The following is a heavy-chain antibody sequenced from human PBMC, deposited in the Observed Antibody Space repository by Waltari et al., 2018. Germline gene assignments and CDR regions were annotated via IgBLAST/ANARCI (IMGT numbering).Heavy chain of an antibody. CDR1: GYSISSGYY. CDR2: IYHSGRT. CDR3: ARVPMVRGVLAFMDV. D-gene: IGHD3-10*01. J-gene: IGHJ6*02. V-gene: IGHV4-38-2*01. Sequence: QVQLQESGPGLVKPSETLSLTCAVSGYSISSGYYWGWIRQPPGKGLEWIGSIYHSGRTYYNRSRKSRVTISVDTSKNKFSLKLGSVNAADTAVYYCARVPMVRGVLAFMDVWGQGTTVTVSS.